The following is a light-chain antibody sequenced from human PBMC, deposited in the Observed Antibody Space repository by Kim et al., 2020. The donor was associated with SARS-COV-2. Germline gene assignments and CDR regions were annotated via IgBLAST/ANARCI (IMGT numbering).Light chain of an antibody. CDR2: GKN. Sequence: SSELTQDPAVSVALGQTVRITCQGDSLRSYYASWYQQKPGQAPVLVIYGKNNRPSGIPDRFSGSSSGNTASLTNTGAQAEDEADYYCNSRDSSGNLVVFGGGTKLTVL. CDR1: SLRSYY. CDR3: NSRDSSGNLVV. V-gene: IGLV3-19*01. J-gene: IGLJ2*01.